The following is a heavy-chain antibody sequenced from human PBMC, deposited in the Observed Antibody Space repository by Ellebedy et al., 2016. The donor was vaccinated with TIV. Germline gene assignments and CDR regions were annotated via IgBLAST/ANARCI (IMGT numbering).Heavy chain of an antibody. CDR2: INPDSGST. D-gene: IGHD6-13*01. CDR1: GYTFTAFY. Sequence: ASVKVSCKPSGYTFTAFYLHWVRQAPGQGLEWMGWINPDSGSTNFAQRFQGRVTMTRDTSVNTAYMELSRLESGDTAVSYCARVRRGSSGMDVWGQGTTVTVS. V-gene: IGHV1-2*02. CDR3: ARVRRGSSGMDV. J-gene: IGHJ6*02.